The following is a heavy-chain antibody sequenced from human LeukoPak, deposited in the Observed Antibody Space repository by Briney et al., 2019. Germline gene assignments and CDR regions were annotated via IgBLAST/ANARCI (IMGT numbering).Heavy chain of an antibody. V-gene: IGHV3-48*01. J-gene: IGHJ4*02. D-gene: IGHD2-2*01. CDR2: INADSSAM. CDR3: ARDRDYASDY. CDR1: GFTFTTYS. Sequence: PGGSLRLSCVASGFTFTTYSMNWVRQAPGKGLEWISNINADSSAMYYVDSVKGRFTISRDNAKSSVFLQMNSLRAKDTAVYYCARDRDYASDYWGQGTLVTVSS.